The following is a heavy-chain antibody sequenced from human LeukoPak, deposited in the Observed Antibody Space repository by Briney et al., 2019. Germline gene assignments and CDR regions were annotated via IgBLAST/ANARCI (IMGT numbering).Heavy chain of an antibody. CDR2: IKQDGSEK. D-gene: IGHD2-15*01. Sequence: GGSLRLSCAASGFTFSSYWMSWVRQAPGKGLEWVANIKQDGSEKYYVDSVKGRFTISRDNAKNSLYLQMNSLRAEDTAVYYCARESPHYCSGGSCYRTHYFDYWGQGTLVTVSS. CDR3: ARESPHYCSGGSCYRTHYFDY. V-gene: IGHV3-7*01. J-gene: IGHJ4*02. CDR1: GFTFSSYW.